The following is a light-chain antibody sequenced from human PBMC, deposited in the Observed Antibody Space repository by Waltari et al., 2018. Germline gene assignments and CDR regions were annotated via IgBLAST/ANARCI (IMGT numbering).Light chain of an antibody. Sequence: DFQVTHSPSSLSASVGDRVTINGRASQGIANHLAWVQQKPGKAPKFLSYGASSLQSGFPSKFSGSGSVTDVTLTINNLQPEDFATYYCQQYNSVPVTFGGGTKVEIK. V-gene: IGKV1-16*02. CDR1: QGIANH. CDR3: QQYNSVPVT. J-gene: IGKJ4*01. CDR2: GAS.